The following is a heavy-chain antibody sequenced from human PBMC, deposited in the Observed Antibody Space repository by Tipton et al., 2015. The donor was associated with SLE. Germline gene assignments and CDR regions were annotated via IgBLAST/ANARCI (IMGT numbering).Heavy chain of an antibody. CDR2: INHSGRT. CDR1: GGSFSGYY. D-gene: IGHD3-22*01. V-gene: IGHV4-34*01. CDR3: ARRRVISDAFDI. Sequence: TLSLTCAVYGGSFSGYYWSWIRQPPGKGLEWIGEINHSGRTNYNPSLKSRVTISVDTSKNQFSLKLSSVTAADTAVYYCARRRVISDAFDIWGQGTMVTVSS. J-gene: IGHJ3*02.